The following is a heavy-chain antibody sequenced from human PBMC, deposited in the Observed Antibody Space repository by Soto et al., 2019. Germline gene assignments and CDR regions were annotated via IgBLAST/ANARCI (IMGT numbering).Heavy chain of an antibody. V-gene: IGHV2-5*01. CDR3: AHRLYGDYVEGGWFDP. CDR1: GFSLSTSGVG. Sequence: QITLKESGPTLVKPTQTLTLTCTFSGFSLSTSGVGVGWIRQPPGKALEWLALIYWNDDKRYSPSLKSRLTITKDTSKNQVVLTMTNMDPVDTATYYCAHRLYGDYVEGGWFDPWGQGTLVTVSS. CDR2: IYWNDDK. D-gene: IGHD4-17*01. J-gene: IGHJ5*02.